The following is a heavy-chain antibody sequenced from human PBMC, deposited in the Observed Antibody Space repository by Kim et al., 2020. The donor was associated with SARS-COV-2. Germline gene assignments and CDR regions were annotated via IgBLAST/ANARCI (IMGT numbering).Heavy chain of an antibody. Sequence: GGSLRLSCAASGFTFSSYAMHWVRQAPGKGLEWVAVISYDGSNKYYADSVKGRFTISRDNSKNTLYLQMNSLRAEDTAVYYCAREKGGTIFGVVSTDYY. CDR2: ISYDGSNK. CDR3: AREKGGTIFGVVSTDYY. D-gene: IGHD3-3*01. CDR1: GFTFSSYA. J-gene: IGHJ6*01. V-gene: IGHV3-30*04.